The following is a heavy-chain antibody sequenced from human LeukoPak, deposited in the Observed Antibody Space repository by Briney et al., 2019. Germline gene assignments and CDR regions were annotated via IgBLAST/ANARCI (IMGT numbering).Heavy chain of an antibody. CDR2: IRYDGSNK. CDR1: GFTFSSYG. V-gene: IGHV3-30*02. J-gene: IGHJ4*02. CDR3: AKEKGGPTVTIDY. D-gene: IGHD4-17*01. Sequence: GGSLRLSCAASGFTFSSYGMHWVRQAPGKGLEWVAFIRYDGSNKYYADSVKGRFTISRDNSKNTLYLQMNSLRAEDTAVYYCAKEKGGPTVTIDYWGQGTLVTVSS.